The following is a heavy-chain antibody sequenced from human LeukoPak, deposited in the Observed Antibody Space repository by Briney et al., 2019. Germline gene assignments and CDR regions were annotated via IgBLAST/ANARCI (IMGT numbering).Heavy chain of an antibody. Sequence: SETLSLTCTVSGGSISSYYWSWIRQPPGKGLEWIGSIYYSGSTYYNPSLKSRVTISVDTSKNQFSLKLSSVTAADTAVYYCARGAGSGWYGGYFDYWGQGTLVTVSS. D-gene: IGHD6-19*01. J-gene: IGHJ4*02. CDR2: IYYSGST. CDR3: ARGAGSGWYGGYFDY. V-gene: IGHV4-59*08. CDR1: GGSISSYY.